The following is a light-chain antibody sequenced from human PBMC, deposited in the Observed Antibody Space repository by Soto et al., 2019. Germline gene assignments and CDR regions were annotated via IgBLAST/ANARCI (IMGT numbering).Light chain of an antibody. J-gene: IGKJ4*01. CDR2: AAS. CDR3: QQLDSYPLT. Sequence: IQLTQSPSSLSASVGDRVTITCRASQGISSYLAWYQQKPGKAPKLLIYAASTLQGGVPSRFSGSGSGTDFTLTTSSLQPEDFATYYCQQLDSYPLTFGGGTKVGIK. V-gene: IGKV1-9*01. CDR1: QGISSY.